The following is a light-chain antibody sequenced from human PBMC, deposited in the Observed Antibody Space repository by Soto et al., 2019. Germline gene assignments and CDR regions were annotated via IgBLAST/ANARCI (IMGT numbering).Light chain of an antibody. J-gene: IGLJ1*01. CDR3: GTWDSSLSAGYV. CDR1: SSNIGNNY. Sequence: SVLTQPPSLSAAPGQKVTISCSGSSSNIGNNYVSWYQQLPGTAPKLLIYENNKRPSGIPDRFSGSKSGTSATLGITGLQTGDEADYYCGTWDSSLSAGYVFGTGTKVTVL. CDR2: ENN. V-gene: IGLV1-51*02.